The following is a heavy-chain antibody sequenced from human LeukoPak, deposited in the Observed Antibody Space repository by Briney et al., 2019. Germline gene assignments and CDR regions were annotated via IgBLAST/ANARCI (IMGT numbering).Heavy chain of an antibody. D-gene: IGHD3-10*01. CDR2: IYSGGTT. J-gene: IGHJ4*02. Sequence: PGGSLRLSCAASGFTVSSNYMNWVRQAPGKGLEWVSVIYSGGTTYYADSVKGRFTISRDNSKNTLYLQMNSLRDEDTAVYYCARGYYGSGPDSWGQGTLVTVSS. CDR1: GFTVSSNY. V-gene: IGHV3-53*01. CDR3: ARGYYGSGPDS.